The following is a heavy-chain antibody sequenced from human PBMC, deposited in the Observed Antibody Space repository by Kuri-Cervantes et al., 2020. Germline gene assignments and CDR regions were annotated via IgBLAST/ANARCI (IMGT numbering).Heavy chain of an antibody. CDR2: INPNSGGT. CDR3: ARDLEYSSSSPFYGMDV. V-gene: IGHV1-2*02. CDR1: GYTFTSYG. Sequence: ASVKVSCKASGYTFTSYGISWVRQAPGQGLEWMGWINPNSGGTNYAQKFQGRVTMTRDTSISTAYMELSRLRSDDTAVYYCARDLEYSSSSPFYGMDVWGQGTTVTVSS. D-gene: IGHD6-6*01. J-gene: IGHJ6*02.